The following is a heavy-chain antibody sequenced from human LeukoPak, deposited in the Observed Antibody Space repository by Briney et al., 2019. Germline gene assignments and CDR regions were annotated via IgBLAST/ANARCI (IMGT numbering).Heavy chain of an antibody. J-gene: IGHJ2*01. CDR2: IIPILGIA. D-gene: IGHD3-22*01. V-gene: IGHV1-69*04. Sequence: SVKVSCKASGGTFSSYAISWVRQAPGQGLEWMGRIIPILGIANYAQKFQGRVTITADKSTSTAYMELSSLRSEDTAVYYCARDYYYYDSSGFNYGYFDLWGRGTLVTVSS. CDR1: GGTFSSYA. CDR3: ARDYYYYDSSGFNYGYFDL.